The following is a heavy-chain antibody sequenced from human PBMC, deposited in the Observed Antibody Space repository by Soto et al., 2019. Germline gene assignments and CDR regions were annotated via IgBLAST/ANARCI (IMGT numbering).Heavy chain of an antibody. Sequence: SETLSLTCTVSGGSISSGGYYWSWIRQHPGKGLEWIGYIYYSGSTYYNPSLKSRVTISVDTSKNQFSLKLSSVTAADTAVYYCARWDSITMVRGKGFDPWGQGTLVTVSS. CDR3: ARWDSITMVRGKGFDP. V-gene: IGHV4-31*03. CDR1: GGSISSGGYY. J-gene: IGHJ5*02. CDR2: IYYSGST. D-gene: IGHD3-10*01.